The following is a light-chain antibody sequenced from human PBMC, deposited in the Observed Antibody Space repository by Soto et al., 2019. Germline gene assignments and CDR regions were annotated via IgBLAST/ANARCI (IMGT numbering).Light chain of an antibody. Sequence: IVLTQSPATLSLSPGERATLSCRASQSVSSYLAWFQQIPGQAPRLLIYGASSRATGIPDRFSGSGSGTDFTLTISRLEPEDFAVYYCQQYGSSPDTFGQGTRLEIK. CDR2: GAS. J-gene: IGKJ5*01. CDR3: QQYGSSPDT. V-gene: IGKV3-20*01. CDR1: QSVSSY.